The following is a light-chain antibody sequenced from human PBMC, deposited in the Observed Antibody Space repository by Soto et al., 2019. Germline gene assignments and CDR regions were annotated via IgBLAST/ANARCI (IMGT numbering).Light chain of an antibody. V-gene: IGKV1-39*01. Sequence: DIQRTQSPSSLSASLGYRFTITCRASQSISTYLYWYQQKPGKAPKLLIYAASSLQSGVPSRFSGSGSGTDFTLTISSLQPEDFATYHCQQSYSIPITFGQGTRLEIK. CDR1: QSISTY. CDR3: QQSYSIPIT. CDR2: AAS. J-gene: IGKJ5*01.